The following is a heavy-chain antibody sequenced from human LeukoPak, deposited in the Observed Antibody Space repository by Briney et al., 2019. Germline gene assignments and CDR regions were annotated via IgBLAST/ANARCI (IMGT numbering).Heavy chain of an antibody. V-gene: IGHV3-53*01. CDR3: ARSLGYCSGGSRYRGFDP. J-gene: IGHJ5*02. CDR2: IYSGGST. D-gene: IGHD2-15*01. Sequence: GGSLRLSCAASGFTVSSNYMSWVRQAPGKGLEWVSVIYSGGSTYYADSVKGRFTISRDNSKNTLYLQMNSLRAEDTAVYYCARSLGYCSGGSRYRGFDPWGQGTLVTVSS. CDR1: GFTVSSNY.